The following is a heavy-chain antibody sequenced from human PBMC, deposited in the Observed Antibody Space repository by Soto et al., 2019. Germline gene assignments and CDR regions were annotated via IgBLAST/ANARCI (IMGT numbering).Heavy chain of an antibody. V-gene: IGHV4-31*03. CDR1: GGSISSGGYY. CDR2: IYYSGST. CDR3: ARDNXYYYDSSGYCAPQIMDV. D-gene: IGHD3-22*01. Sequence: TLSLTCTVAGGSISSGGYYWSWSRQHPGKGLEWIGYIYYSGSTYYNPSLKSRVTISVDTPKNQFSLKLSSVTAADTAVYYCARDNXYYYDSSGYCAPQIMDVWGQGTTGTVSS. J-gene: IGHJ6*02.